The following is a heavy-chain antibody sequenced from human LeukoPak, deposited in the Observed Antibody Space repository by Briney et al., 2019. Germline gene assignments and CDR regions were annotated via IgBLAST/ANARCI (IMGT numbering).Heavy chain of an antibody. Sequence: SETLSLTCTVSGGSISSYYWSWIRQPPGKGLEWIGYIYYSGSTNYNPSLKSRVTISVDTSKNQFSLKLSSVTAADTAVYYCARDNFWGPPWYFDLWGRGTVVTVSS. CDR3: ARDNFWGPPWYFDL. CDR1: GGSISSYY. CDR2: IYYSGST. V-gene: IGHV4-59*01. J-gene: IGHJ2*01. D-gene: IGHD7-27*01.